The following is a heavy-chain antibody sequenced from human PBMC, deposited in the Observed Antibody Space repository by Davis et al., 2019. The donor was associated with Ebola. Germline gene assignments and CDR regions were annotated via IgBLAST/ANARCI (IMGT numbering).Heavy chain of an antibody. J-gene: IGHJ4*02. CDR1: GFTFSSSW. CDR2: ISSSSSYT. CDR3: ATVRYDLGQAY. V-gene: IGHV3-11*03. Sequence: PGGSLRLSCVASGFTFSSSWMSWVRQAPGKGLEWVSYISSSSSYTNYADSVKGRFTISRDNAKNSLYLQMSSLRVDDTAVYYCATVRYDLGQAYWGQGTLVTVSS. D-gene: IGHD1-14*01.